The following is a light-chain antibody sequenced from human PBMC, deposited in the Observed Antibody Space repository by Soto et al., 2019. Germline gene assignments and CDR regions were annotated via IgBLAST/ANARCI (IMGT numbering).Light chain of an antibody. V-gene: IGKV3-20*01. CDR2: GSS. J-gene: IGKJ2*01. CDR3: QQYGSSPPYT. Sequence: EVVLTQSPGTLSLSPGERASFSCRPSKGVSNTTLAWYQQKPGHSPKLLSFGSSDRATGIPDRFSGSGSGTDFTLTISRLEPEDFAVYYCQQYGSSPPYTFGQGTKLEIK. CDR1: KGVSNTT.